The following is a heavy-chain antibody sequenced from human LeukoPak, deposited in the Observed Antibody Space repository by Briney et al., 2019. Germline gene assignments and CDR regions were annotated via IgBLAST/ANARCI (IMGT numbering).Heavy chain of an antibody. CDR1: GYTFTNYG. CDR3: ARDRFVNNLAIDY. D-gene: IGHD1-20*01. J-gene: IGHJ4*02. Sequence: ASVKVSCKASGYTFTNYGISWVRQAPGQGLEWMGWISAYNGNTNYAQNLQGRVTMTTDTSTSTAYMELRSLRSDDTALYYCARDRFVNNLAIDYWGQGTLVTVSS. CDR2: ISAYNGNT. V-gene: IGHV1-18*01.